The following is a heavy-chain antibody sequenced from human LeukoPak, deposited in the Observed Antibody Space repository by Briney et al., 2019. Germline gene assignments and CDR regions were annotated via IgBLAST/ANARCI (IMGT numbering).Heavy chain of an antibody. J-gene: IGHJ4*02. Sequence: GRSLRLSCAASGFTFSSYGMHWVRQAPGKGLEWVAVISYDGSNKYYADSVKGRFTISRDNSKNTLYLQMNSLRAEDTAVYYCASGGYYDSSAYFTHDYWGQGTLVTVSS. D-gene: IGHD3-22*01. CDR1: GFTFSSYG. CDR3: ASGGYYDSSAYFTHDY. V-gene: IGHV3-30*03. CDR2: ISYDGSNK.